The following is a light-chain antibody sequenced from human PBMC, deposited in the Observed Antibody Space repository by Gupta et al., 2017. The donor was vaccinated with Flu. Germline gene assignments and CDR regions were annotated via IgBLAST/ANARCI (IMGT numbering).Light chain of an antibody. CDR2: EDN. Sequence: KVTISCSGSSSNIGSNYVSWYQQFPGTAPNVLIYEDNERPAGIPDRFSASKSGTSATLAITGLQTGDEAAFYCATSDTTLSVIVFGGGTKLTVL. V-gene: IGLV1-51*01. CDR3: ATSDTTLSVIV. CDR1: SSNIGSNY. J-gene: IGLJ3*02.